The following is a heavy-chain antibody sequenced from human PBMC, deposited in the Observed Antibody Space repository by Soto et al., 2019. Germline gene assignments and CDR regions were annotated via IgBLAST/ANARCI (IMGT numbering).Heavy chain of an antibody. CDR2: ISGSGGST. Sequence: PGGSLRLFCAASGFTFSSYAMSWVRQAPGKGLEWVSAISGSGGSTYYADSVKGRFTISRDNSKNTLYLQMNSLRAEDTAVYYCAIGGDTYYDFWSGPDSFDIWGQGTMVTVSS. J-gene: IGHJ3*02. V-gene: IGHV3-23*01. CDR3: AIGGDTYYDFWSGPDSFDI. CDR1: GFTFSSYA. D-gene: IGHD3-3*01.